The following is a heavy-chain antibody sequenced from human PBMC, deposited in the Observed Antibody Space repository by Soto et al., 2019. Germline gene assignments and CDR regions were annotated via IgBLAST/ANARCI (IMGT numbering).Heavy chain of an antibody. CDR3: ARVVAARPGGSYFDY. CDR1: GYTFTSYG. V-gene: IGHV1-18*01. CDR2: ISAYNGNT. Sequence: ASVKVSCKASGYTFTSYGISWVRQAPGQGLEWMGWISAYNGNTNYAQKLQGRVTITTDTSTSTAYMELRSLRSDDTAVYYCARVVAARPGGSYFDYWGQGTLVTVSS. J-gene: IGHJ4*02. D-gene: IGHD6-6*01.